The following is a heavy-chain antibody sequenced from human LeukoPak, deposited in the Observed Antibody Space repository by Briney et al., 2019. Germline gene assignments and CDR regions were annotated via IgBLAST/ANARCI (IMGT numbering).Heavy chain of an antibody. CDR1: GGSISSYY. CDR2: ISYSGST. Sequence: PSETLSLTCTVSGGSISSYYWGWIRQPPGKGLEWIGYISYSGSTNYNSSLKSRVTMSVDTSKNQFSLILSSVTAAETAFYYCARHAAGTTYDYWGQGILVTVSS. D-gene: IGHD4-17*01. CDR3: ARHAAGTTYDY. J-gene: IGHJ4*02. V-gene: IGHV4-59*08.